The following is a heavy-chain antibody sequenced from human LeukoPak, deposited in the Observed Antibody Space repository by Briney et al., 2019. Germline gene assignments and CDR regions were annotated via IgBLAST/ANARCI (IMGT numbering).Heavy chain of an antibody. Sequence: SETLSLTCSVSGGSISSYYWSWIRQPPGKGLEWIGYIYYSGSTNYNPSLKSRVTISVDTSKNQFSLKLSSVTAADTAVYYCARLDRFGLDRWFDPWGQGTLVTVSS. V-gene: IGHV4-59*08. CDR2: IYYSGST. J-gene: IGHJ5*02. CDR1: GGSISSYY. D-gene: IGHD3/OR15-3a*01. CDR3: ARLDRFGLDRWFDP.